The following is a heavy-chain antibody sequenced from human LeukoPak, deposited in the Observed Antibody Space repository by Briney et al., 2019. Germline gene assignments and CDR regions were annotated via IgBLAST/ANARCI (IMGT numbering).Heavy chain of an antibody. CDR3: ARAPYSYDSSGRLNY. D-gene: IGHD3-22*01. CDR1: GYTFISYY. CDR2: INPSGGST. J-gene: IGHJ4*02. V-gene: IGHV1-46*01. Sequence: ASVKVSCKASGYTFISYYMHWVRQAPGQGLEWMGIINPSGGSTSYAQKFQGRVTMTRDTSTSTVYMELSSLRSEDTAVYYCARAPYSYDSSGRLNYWGQGTLVTVSS.